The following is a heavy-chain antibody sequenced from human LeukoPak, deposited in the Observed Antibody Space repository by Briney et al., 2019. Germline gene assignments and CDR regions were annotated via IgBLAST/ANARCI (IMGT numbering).Heavy chain of an antibody. CDR3: ARDPYSIRRAFDI. CDR1: GYTFTSYD. CDR2: INPNSGGT. D-gene: IGHD3-3*02. J-gene: IGHJ3*02. V-gene: IGHV1-2*02. Sequence: ASVKVSCKASGYTFTSYDINWVRQAPGQGLEWMGWINPNSGGTNYAQKFQGRVTMTRDTSISTAYMELSRLRSDDTAVYYCARDPYSIRRAFDIWGQGTMVTVSS.